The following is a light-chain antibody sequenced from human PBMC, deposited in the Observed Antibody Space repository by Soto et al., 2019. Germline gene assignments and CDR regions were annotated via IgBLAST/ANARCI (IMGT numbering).Light chain of an antibody. CDR3: QQRGNWPQT. CDR2: DAF. J-gene: IGKJ3*01. V-gene: IGKV3-11*01. Sequence: EIVLTQSPATLSLSPGERASLSCRASQSVRSYLAWYQQKPGQTPRLLIYDAFNRATGIPARFSGSGSGTDFTLTISSLEPEDFAVYYCQQRGNWPQTFGPGDQGGYK. CDR1: QSVRSY.